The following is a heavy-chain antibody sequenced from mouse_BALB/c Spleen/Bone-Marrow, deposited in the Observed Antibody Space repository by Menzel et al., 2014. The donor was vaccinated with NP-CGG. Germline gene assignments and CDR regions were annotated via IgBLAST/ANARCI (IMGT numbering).Heavy chain of an antibody. Sequence: VKLMESGAELAKPGASVKMSCKVSDYTFXTYWMHWVKQRPGQGLEWIGYIDPRTGYTEYNQKFKDKATLTADKSSSTAYMQLSSLTSEDSAVYYCARYWDAYWGQGTLVTVSA. CDR1: DYTFXTYW. D-gene: IGHD4-1*01. J-gene: IGHJ3*01. CDR2: IDPRTGYT. CDR3: ARYWDAY. V-gene: IGHV1-7*01.